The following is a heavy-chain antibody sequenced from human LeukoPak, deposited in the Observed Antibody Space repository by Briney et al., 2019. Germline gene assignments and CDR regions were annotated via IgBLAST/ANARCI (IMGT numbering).Heavy chain of an antibody. J-gene: IGHJ4*02. V-gene: IGHV3-74*01. CDR2: INSDGTST. CDR1: GLTFTRYW. D-gene: IGHD2-8*01. CDR3: APGRFFGTSGPWGDY. Sequence: GGSLRLSCAASGLTFTRYWMHWVRQAPGKGLVWVSRINSDGTSTSYADYVKGRFTISRDNAKNTLYLQMNSLRAEDTAVYYCAPGRFFGTSGPWGDYWGQGTLVTVSS.